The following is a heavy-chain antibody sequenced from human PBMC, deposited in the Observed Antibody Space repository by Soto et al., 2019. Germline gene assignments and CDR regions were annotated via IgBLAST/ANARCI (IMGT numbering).Heavy chain of an antibody. CDR1: GGSISSYY. J-gene: IGHJ6*02. V-gene: IGHV4-4*07. CDR3: ARDYGPQNDWLGGMDV. CDR2: IYTSGST. Sequence: QVQLQESGPGLVKPSETLSLTCTVSGGSISSYYWSWIRQPAGKGLEWFGRIYTSGSTNYNPSLTRRVTMSVDTSKNQFALKLRSVTAADTAVYYCARDYGPQNDWLGGMDVWGQGTTVTVSS. D-gene: IGHD6-19*01.